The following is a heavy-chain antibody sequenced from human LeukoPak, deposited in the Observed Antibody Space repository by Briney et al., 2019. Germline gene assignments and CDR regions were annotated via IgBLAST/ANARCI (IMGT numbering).Heavy chain of an antibody. Sequence: GGSLSLSCAASGLTFSSKAMSWVRQAPGKGLEWVSAISGSGGSTYYADSVKGRFTISRDNSKNTLYLQMNSLRAEDTAVYYCAKVQGTLERRGGIDYWGQGTLVTVSS. J-gene: IGHJ4*02. CDR1: GLTFSSKA. CDR3: AKVQGTLERRGGIDY. D-gene: IGHD1-1*01. V-gene: IGHV3-23*01. CDR2: ISGSGGST.